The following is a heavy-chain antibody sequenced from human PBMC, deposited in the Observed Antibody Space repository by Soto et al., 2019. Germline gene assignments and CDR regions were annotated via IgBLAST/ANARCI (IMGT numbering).Heavy chain of an antibody. V-gene: IGHV1-18*01. CDR1: GDTVTKYG. CDR2: IRFYNGHT. CDR3: AGATSIAVAGKET. D-gene: IGHD6-19*01. J-gene: IGHJ4*02. Sequence: QVQLVQSGGEVKKPGASVKVSCKASGDTVTKYGISWVRQAPGQGLEWLGWIRFYNGHTNYALKFQDRITFTTDTSTSTASIELRSLTSDDTAVYYCAGATSIAVAGKETWGQGTLVTVSS.